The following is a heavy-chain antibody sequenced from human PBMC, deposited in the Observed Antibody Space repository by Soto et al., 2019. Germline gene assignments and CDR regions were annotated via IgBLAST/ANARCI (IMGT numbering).Heavy chain of an antibody. D-gene: IGHD6-6*01. CDR3: AGGGSSSDNGMDV. J-gene: IGHJ6*02. V-gene: IGHV3-48*02. Sequence: EVQLVESGGGLVQPGGSLRLSCEASGFTFSTYSMNWVRQAPGKGLEWVSYISSRSYTIYYVDSVKGRFTISRDNAKNSLYLQMNSLRDEDTAVYYCAGGGSSSDNGMDVWGQGTTVTVSS. CDR2: ISSRSYTI. CDR1: GFTFSTYS.